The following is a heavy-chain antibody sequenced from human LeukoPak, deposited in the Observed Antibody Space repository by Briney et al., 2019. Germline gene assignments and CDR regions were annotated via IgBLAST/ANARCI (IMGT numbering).Heavy chain of an antibody. Sequence: GESLKISCQASGYTFNTYWVGWVRQMPGKGLEWMGIINPGDSDPRYSPSFQGRATISADRSISTAYLQWSSLKASDTAMYYCARHGVGSSWFGFDYWGQGTLVTVSS. CDR3: ARHGVGSSWFGFDY. J-gene: IGHJ4*02. CDR2: INPGDSDP. D-gene: IGHD6-6*01. V-gene: IGHV5-51*01. CDR1: GYTFNTYW.